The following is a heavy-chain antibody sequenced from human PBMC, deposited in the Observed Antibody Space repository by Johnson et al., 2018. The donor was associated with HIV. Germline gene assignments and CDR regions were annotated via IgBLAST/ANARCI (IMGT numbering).Heavy chain of an antibody. D-gene: IGHD1-20*01. CDR3: AKYNWNHDAFDI. V-gene: IGHV3-33*06. CDR2: IWYDGSNK. CDR1: GFTFSSYG. J-gene: IGHJ3*02. Sequence: VQLVESGGGAVQPWGSLRLSCAASGFTFSSYGMHWVRQAPGKGLEWVAVIWYDGSNKYYADSMKGRFTISRDNSKNTLYLQMNSLRAEDTAVYYCAKYNWNHDAFDIWGQGTKVTVSS.